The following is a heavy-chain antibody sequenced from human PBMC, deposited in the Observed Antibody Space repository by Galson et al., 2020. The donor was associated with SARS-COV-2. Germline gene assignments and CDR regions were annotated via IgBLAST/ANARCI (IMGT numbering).Heavy chain of an antibody. CDR3: AGVARGASFDY. D-gene: IGHD2-15*01. CDR2: IYYSGST. Sequence: ASETLSLTCTVSGDSISSYYWSWIRQPPGKELAWIGYIYYSGSTNYNPSLKSRVTMSVDTSKNQFSLKLSSVTAADTAVYYCAGVARGASFDYWGQGTLVTVSS. CDR1: GDSISSYY. J-gene: IGHJ4*02. V-gene: IGHV4-59*08.